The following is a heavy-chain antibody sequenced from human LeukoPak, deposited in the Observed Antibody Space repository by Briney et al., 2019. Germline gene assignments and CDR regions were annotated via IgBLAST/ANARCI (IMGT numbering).Heavy chain of an antibody. Sequence: PGGSLRLSCAASGFTFDDYDMSWVRQAPGKGLEWVSGINWNGGSTGYADSVKGRFTISRDNAKNSLHLQMNSLRAEDTALYYCARRDYYGSGSPDYWGQGTLVTVSS. J-gene: IGHJ4*02. V-gene: IGHV3-20*04. CDR1: GFTFDDYD. CDR3: ARRDYYGSGSPDY. D-gene: IGHD3-10*01. CDR2: INWNGGST.